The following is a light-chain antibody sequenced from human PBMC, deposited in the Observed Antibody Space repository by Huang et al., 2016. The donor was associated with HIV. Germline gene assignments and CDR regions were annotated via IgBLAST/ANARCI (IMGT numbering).Light chain of an antibody. CDR3: QQSRSLPRT. V-gene: IGKV1-39*01. CDR1: ENIVYS. CDR2: AAS. Sequence: DIQLTQSPSSLSASVGDGITITCRASENIVYSLSWFRQRPGRAPEALIYAASRLHAGFPSKFRATGSGTNFTLSIDGLGPEDFATYYCQQSRSLPRTYGGGTKVDI. J-gene: IGKJ4*01.